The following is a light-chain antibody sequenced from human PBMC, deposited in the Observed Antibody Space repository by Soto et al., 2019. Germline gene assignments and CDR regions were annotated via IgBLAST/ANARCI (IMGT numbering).Light chain of an antibody. J-gene: IGLJ1*01. CDR1: SSDIGSYNY. CDR3: SSYTSSSTLEV. V-gene: IGLV2-14*03. Sequence: QSALTQPASVSGSPGQSITISCTGTSSDIGSYNYVSWYQQHPGKAPKLIIYDVSNRPSGVSNRFSGSKSGNTASLTISGLQAEDGADYYCSSYTSSSTLEVFGTGTKVTVL. CDR2: DVS.